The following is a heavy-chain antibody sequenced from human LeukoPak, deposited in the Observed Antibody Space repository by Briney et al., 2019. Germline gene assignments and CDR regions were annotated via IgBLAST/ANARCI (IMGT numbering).Heavy chain of an antibody. J-gene: IGHJ4*02. Sequence: RASVKVSCKASGCTFSSYAISWVRQAPGQGLEWMGGIIPIFGTANYAQKFQGRVTITADESTSTAYMELSSLRSEDTAVYYCARKRGYSGYDYGYWGQGTLVTVSS. D-gene: IGHD5-12*01. V-gene: IGHV1-69*13. CDR2: IIPIFGTA. CDR1: GCTFSSYA. CDR3: ARKRGYSGYDYGY.